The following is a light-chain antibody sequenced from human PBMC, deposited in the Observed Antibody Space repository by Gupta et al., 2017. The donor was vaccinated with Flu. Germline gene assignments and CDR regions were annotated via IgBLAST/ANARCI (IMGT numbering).Light chain of an antibody. J-gene: IGLJ2*01. V-gene: IGLV2-8*01. Sequence: SSDVGGYNFVSWYQQHPGKAPKLLIYEVNKRPSGVPDRFSGSKSGNTASLTVAGLQAEDEADYYCSSYAVSNYLVFGGGTELTVL. CDR3: SSYAVSNYLV. CDR1: SSDVGGYNF. CDR2: EVN.